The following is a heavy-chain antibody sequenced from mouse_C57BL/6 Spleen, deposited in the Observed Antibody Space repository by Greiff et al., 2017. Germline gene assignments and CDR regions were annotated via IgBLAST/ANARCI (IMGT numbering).Heavy chain of an antibody. CDR3: ARGDPLYAMDY. CDR1: GYAFTSYW. D-gene: IGHD3-3*01. J-gene: IGHJ4*01. CDR2: IYPGDGAT. V-gene: IGHV1-80*01. Sequence: QVQLQQSGAELVKPGASVKISCKASGYAFTSYWMNWVKQRPGKGLEWIGQIYPGDGATNYHAHFKGKATLTADKSSSTAYMQLSSVTSEDSAVYFCARGDPLYAMDYWGQGTSVTVAS.